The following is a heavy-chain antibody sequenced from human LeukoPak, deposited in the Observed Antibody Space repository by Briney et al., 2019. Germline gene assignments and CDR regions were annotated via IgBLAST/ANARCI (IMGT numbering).Heavy chain of an antibody. D-gene: IGHD3-22*01. CDR1: GYTFTDYY. J-gene: IGHJ4*02. CDR2: IKPDSGGT. V-gene: IGHV1-2*02. CDR3: AREDNIGYYRPDY. Sequence: ASVKVSCKASGYTFTDYYMHWVRQAPGQGLEWMGWIKPDSGGTKSTQNFQGRVTMTRDTSISTAYMELSRLTSDDTAVYYCAREDNIGYYRPDYWGQGTLVTVSS.